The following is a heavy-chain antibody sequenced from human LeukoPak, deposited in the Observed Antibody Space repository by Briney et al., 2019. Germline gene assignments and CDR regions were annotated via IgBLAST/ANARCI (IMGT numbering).Heavy chain of an antibody. D-gene: IGHD4-17*01. CDR1: GDSVSSNSAA. V-gene: IGHV6-1*01. CDR3: ARSGYGDYPFDP. J-gene: IGHJ5*02. CDR2: TYLRSKWYN. Sequence: SQTLSLTCAISGDSVSSNSAAWNWIRQSPSKGLEWLGRTYLRSKWYNDYAVSVKSRITIKPDTSKNQFSLQLNSVTPEDTAVYYCARSGYGDYPFDPWGQGTLVTVSS.